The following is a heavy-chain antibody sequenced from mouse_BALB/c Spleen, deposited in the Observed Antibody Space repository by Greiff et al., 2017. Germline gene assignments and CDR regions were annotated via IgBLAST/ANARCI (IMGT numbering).Heavy chain of an antibody. Sequence: EVQRVESGGGLVKPGGSLKLSCAASGFTFSSYAMSWVRQSPEKRLEWVAEISSGGSYTYYPDTVTGRFTISRDNAKNTLYLEMSSLRSEDTAMYYCARGRDPYGPYAMDYWGQGTSVTVSS. CDR2: ISSGGSYT. V-gene: IGHV5-9-4*01. CDR1: GFTFSSYA. J-gene: IGHJ4*01. D-gene: IGHD1-1*02. CDR3: ARGRDPYGPYAMDY.